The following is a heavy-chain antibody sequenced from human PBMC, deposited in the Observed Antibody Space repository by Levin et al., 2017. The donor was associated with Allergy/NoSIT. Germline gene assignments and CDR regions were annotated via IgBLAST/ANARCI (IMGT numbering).Heavy chain of an antibody. Sequence: SQTLSLTCTVSGDSVSRGSYYWSWIRLSPGKGLEYIGYIYHSGTANYNPSLKSRVTLSVDTSQNQLSLTLTSVTSADTAVYYCARALFARGFSSVSYSNFGMDVWGQGTTVTVSS. CDR3: ARALFARGFSSVSYSNFGMDV. CDR1: GDSVSRGSYY. J-gene: IGHJ6*02. D-gene: IGHD6-19*01. CDR2: IYHSGTA. V-gene: IGHV4-61*01.